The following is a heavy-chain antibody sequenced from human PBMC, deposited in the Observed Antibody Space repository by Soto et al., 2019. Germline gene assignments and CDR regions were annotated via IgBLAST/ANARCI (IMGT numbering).Heavy chain of an antibody. CDR1: GYSFTNYA. D-gene: IGHD3-3*01. V-gene: IGHV1-3*01. CDR2: ISPGNDNT. Sequence: VQLVQSGAEVKKPGASVKVSCKASGYSFTNYAMHWVRQAPGQSLEWMGWISPGNDNTNYSQKFQGRVTITIDTSASTAYVELSSLGSEDTAVYYCARASGAFDIWGQGTMITVSS. CDR3: ARASGAFDI. J-gene: IGHJ3*02.